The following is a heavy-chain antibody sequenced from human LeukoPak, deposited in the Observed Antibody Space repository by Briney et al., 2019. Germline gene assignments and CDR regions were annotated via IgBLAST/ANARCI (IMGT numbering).Heavy chain of an antibody. Sequence: GGSPRLSCAASGFTFSSYWMNWVRQAPGKGLVWVSRIASDGSSTTYADSVKGRFSTSRDNAKNTLYLQMNSLRVEDTAVYYCARGRPHGNDYWGQGTLVTVSS. CDR1: GFTFSSYW. V-gene: IGHV3-74*01. CDR2: IASDGSST. D-gene: IGHD4-23*01. CDR3: ARGRPHGNDY. J-gene: IGHJ4*02.